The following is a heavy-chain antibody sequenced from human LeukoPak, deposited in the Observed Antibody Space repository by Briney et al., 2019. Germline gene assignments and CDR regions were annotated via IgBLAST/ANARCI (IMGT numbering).Heavy chain of an antibody. Sequence: GASVKVSCTASGYTITSYGINWVRQATGQGLEWMGWMNPNSGNTGYAQKLQGRVTMTGNTSISTAYMELSRLRSDDTAVYYCARVRAVAGTGREFSYWGQGTLVTVSS. CDR2: MNPNSGNT. D-gene: IGHD6-19*01. J-gene: IGHJ4*02. CDR3: ARVRAVAGTGREFSY. CDR1: GYTITSYG. V-gene: IGHV1-8*01.